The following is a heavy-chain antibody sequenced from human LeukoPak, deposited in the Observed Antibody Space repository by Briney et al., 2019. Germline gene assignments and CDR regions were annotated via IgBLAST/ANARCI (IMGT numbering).Heavy chain of an antibody. CDR2: INHSGDT. J-gene: IGHJ4*02. D-gene: IGHD3-10*01. CDR1: GGSFSGDY. CDR3: ARGRRPYYSLGPGEY. V-gene: IGHV4-34*01. Sequence: SETLSLTCAVYGGSFSGDYWSGIRQPPGKGLEWIGEINHSGDTNYNPSLKSRVTMSVDTSKNQFSLKLSSVTAADTAVYYCARGRRPYYSLGPGEYWGQGTLVTVSS.